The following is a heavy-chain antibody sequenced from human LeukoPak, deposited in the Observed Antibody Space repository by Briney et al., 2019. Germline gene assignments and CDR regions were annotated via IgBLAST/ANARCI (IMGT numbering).Heavy chain of an antibody. J-gene: IGHJ4*02. D-gene: IGHD2-2*01. Sequence: GGSLRLSCAASGFTFSDYAVIWVRQAPGKGLEWVSGIIGTGTKTHYADSVKGRFTISRDNPKNTLYLQRNSRRAEYTAVYYCTNRGKYGSITSCLGSAQVDYWGQGTLVTVAS. V-gene: IGHV3-23*01. CDR1: GFTFSDYA. CDR3: TNRGKYGSITSCLGSAQVDY. CDR2: IIGTGTKT.